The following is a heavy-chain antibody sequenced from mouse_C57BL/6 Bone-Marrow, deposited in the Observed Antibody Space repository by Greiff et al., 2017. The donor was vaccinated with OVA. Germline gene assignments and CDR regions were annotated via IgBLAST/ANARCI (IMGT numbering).Heavy chain of an antibody. V-gene: IGHV1-15*01. CDR2: IDPETGGT. CDR3: TRLLLRFYAMDY. Sequence: VKLQESGAELVRPGASVTLSCKASGYTFTDYEMHWVKQTPVHGLEWIGAIDPETGGTAYNQKFKGKAILTADKSSSTAYMELRSLTSEDSAVYYCTRLLLRFYAMDYWGQGTSVTVSS. J-gene: IGHJ4*01. CDR1: GYTFTDYE. D-gene: IGHD1-1*01.